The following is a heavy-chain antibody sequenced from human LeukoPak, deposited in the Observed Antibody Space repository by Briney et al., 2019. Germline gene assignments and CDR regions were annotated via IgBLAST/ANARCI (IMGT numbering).Heavy chain of an antibody. CDR2: ISGSGDNT. Sequence: GGSLRLSCAASGFTFSSHGMSWVRQAPGKGLEWISTISGSGDNTYYADSAKGRFTISRDNSKNTLYLQMNSLRAEDTAIYHRANLDNSGWYTLDYWGQGTLVTVSS. CDR1: GFTFSSHG. D-gene: IGHD6-19*01. CDR3: ANLDNSGWYTLDY. J-gene: IGHJ4*02. V-gene: IGHV3-23*01.